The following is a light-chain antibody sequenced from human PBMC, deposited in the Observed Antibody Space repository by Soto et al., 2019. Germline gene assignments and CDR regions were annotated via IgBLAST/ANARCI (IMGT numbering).Light chain of an antibody. CDR3: CSYSSSNTLYV. J-gene: IGLJ1*01. Sequence: QSALTQPASVSGSPGQSITISCTGTSSDVGAYNYVSWYQQHPGKAPKLMVYEVSNRTSGVSTRVSGSKSGNTASLTISGLQAEDEADYYCCSYSSSNTLYVFGTGTKVTVL. CDR2: EVS. CDR1: SSDVGAYNY. V-gene: IGLV2-14*01.